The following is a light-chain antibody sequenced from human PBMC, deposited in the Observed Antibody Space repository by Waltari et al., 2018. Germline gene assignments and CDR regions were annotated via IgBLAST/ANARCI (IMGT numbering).Light chain of an antibody. CDR1: SSTIGAGYA. Sequence: QSVLTQPPSVSGAPGQAVTISCTGSSSTIGAGYAVHWYQQLPETAPKLLIYNHFDRPSGVPDRFSASKSDTSASLAITGLQADDEAHYYCQSYDSSLSGSVFGGGTKLTVL. V-gene: IGLV1-40*01. J-gene: IGLJ3*02. CDR3: QSYDSSLSGSV. CDR2: NHF.